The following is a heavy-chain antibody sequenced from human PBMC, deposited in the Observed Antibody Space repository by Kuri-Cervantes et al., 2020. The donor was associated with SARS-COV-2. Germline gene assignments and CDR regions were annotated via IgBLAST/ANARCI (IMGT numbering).Heavy chain of an antibody. J-gene: IGHJ4*02. CDR2: VSYDGINK. V-gene: IGHV3-30-3*01. D-gene: IGHD3-22*01. CDR1: GFTFSTYA. CDR3: AKDRSGYYQY. Sequence: GESLKISCAASGFTFSTYAMHWVRQAPGKGLEWVAVVSYDGINKYYADSVKGRFTISRDNSKNTLYLQMNSLRAEDTAVYYCAKDRSGYYQYWGQGTLVTVSS.